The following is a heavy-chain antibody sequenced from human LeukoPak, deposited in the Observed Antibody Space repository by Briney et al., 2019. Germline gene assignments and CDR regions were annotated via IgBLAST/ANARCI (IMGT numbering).Heavy chain of an antibody. J-gene: IGHJ4*02. CDR2: IYYSGST. CDR3: SRHRPGPYDY. V-gene: IGHV4-59*08. Sequence: SEPLSLTCTVSGGSISSYYWSWIRQPPGKGLEWIGYIYYSGSTNYNPSLKSRVTISVDTSNNQFSLKLSSVTAADTALYYCSRHRPGPYDYWGQGALVTVSS. CDR1: GGSISSYY.